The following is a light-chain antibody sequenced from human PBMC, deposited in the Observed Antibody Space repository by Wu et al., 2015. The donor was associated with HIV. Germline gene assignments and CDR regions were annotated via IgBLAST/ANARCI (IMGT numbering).Light chain of an antibody. J-gene: IGKJ1*01. Sequence: MVMTQSPVTLSVSPGEKATLSCRASQSVNTNLAWYQQKPGQAPRLLIYDASTRATGIPARFSGSGSGTEFTLTISSLQSEDFAVYYCQQYNNWPPWTFGQGTKVEIK. CDR3: QQYNNWPPWT. CDR1: QSVNTN. CDR2: DAS. V-gene: IGKV3-15*01.